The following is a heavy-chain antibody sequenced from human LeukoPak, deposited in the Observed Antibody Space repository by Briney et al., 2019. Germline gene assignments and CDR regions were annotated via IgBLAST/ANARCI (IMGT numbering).Heavy chain of an antibody. Sequence: GGSLRLSCTASGFTFSSYEMTWVRQAPGQGLEWVSSISSSSSYIYYADSVKGRFTISRDNAKNSLYLQMNSLRAEDTAVYYCARGSYYYDSSGYYSLGGFDYWGQGTLVTVSS. CDR1: GFTFSSYE. V-gene: IGHV3-21*01. D-gene: IGHD3-22*01. CDR2: ISSSSSYI. J-gene: IGHJ4*02. CDR3: ARGSYYYDSSGYYSLGGFDY.